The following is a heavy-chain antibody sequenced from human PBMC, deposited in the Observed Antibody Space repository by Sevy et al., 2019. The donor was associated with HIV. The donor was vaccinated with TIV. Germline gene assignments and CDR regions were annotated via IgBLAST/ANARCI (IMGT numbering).Heavy chain of an antibody. V-gene: IGHV3-9*01. J-gene: IGHJ5*01. Sequence: GGSLRLSCVVSGLTFDDYAMHWVRRPPGKGLEWVSGITWNSGGIGYADSVKGRFTISRDNAKKSLYLQMNSLRIEDTACYYCAGGAAAGRWFDSWGQGTLVTVSS. CDR3: AGGAAAGRWFDS. CDR1: GLTFDDYA. CDR2: ITWNSGGI. D-gene: IGHD6-13*01.